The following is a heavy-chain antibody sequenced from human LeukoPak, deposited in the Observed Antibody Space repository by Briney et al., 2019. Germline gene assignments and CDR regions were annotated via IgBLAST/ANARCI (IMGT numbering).Heavy chain of an antibody. CDR2: TYYRSQWYN. CDR3: TRELGGFDH. J-gene: IGHJ4*02. D-gene: IGHD3-16*01. CDR1: GDSVSSNSAA. V-gene: IGHV6-1*01. Sequence: SQTLSLTCAISGDSVSSNSAAWNWIRQSPSRGLEWLGRTYYRSQWYNEYEPSVRSQIIITTDTSANHVSLQLNSVTPEDTAAYYCTRELGGFDHWGQGTLVTVSS.